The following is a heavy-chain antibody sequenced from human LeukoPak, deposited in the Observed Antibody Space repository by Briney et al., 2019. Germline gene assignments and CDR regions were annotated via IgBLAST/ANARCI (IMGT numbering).Heavy chain of an antibody. Sequence: SSETLSLTCTVSGGSVSSGSYYWSWIRQPPGKGLEWIGYIYYSGSTNYNPSLKSRVTISVDTSKNQFSLKLSSVTAADTAVYYCARGISSGWSRAVGYWGQGTLVTVSS. V-gene: IGHV4-61*01. D-gene: IGHD6-19*01. J-gene: IGHJ4*02. CDR1: GGSVSSGSYY. CDR3: ARGISSGWSRAVGY. CDR2: IYYSGST.